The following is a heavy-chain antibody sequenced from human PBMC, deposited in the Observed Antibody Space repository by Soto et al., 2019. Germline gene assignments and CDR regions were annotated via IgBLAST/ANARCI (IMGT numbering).Heavy chain of an antibody. CDR2: IYYSGST. J-gene: IGHJ4*02. CDR3: ARNAYCTNGVCHGIDY. CDR1: GGSISSRGYY. D-gene: IGHD2-8*01. Sequence: SETLSLTCTVSGGSISSRGYYWSWIRQHPGKGLEWIGYIYYSGSTYYNPSLKSRVTISVDASKNQFSLKLSSVTAADTAVYYCARNAYCTNGVCHGIDYWGQGTLVTSPQ. V-gene: IGHV4-31*03.